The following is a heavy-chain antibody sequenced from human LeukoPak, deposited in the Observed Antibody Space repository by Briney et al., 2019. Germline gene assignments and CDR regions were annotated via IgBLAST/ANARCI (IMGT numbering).Heavy chain of an antibody. CDR2: INQDGSEK. CDR3: ARVGVVPAARSYYYSYGMDV. V-gene: IGHV3-7*03. Sequence: GGSLRLSCAASGFTFSSYWMSWVRQAPGKGLEWVANINQDGSEKYYVDSVKGRFTISRDNAKNSLYLQMNSLRAEDTAVYYCARVGVVPAARSYYYSYGMDVWGKGTTVTVSS. CDR1: GFTFSSYW. D-gene: IGHD2-2*01. J-gene: IGHJ6*04.